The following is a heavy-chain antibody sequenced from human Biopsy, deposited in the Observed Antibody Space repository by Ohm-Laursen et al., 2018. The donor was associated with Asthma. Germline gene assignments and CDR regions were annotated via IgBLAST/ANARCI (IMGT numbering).Heavy chain of an antibody. V-gene: IGHV1-3*01. CDR1: GYTFTNYA. J-gene: IGHJ4*02. D-gene: IGHD6-19*01. Sequence: ASVKVSCKASGYTFTNYAIHWVRQAPGQRPEWMGWINAGNGNTKYSQKFQGRVTITRDTSATTAYMELSSLRAEDTAVYYCARESSVAGSSDFDYWGQGTLVTVSS. CDR3: ARESSVAGSSDFDY. CDR2: INAGNGNT.